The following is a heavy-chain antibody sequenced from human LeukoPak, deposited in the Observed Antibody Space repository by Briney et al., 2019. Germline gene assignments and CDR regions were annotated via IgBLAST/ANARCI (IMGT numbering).Heavy chain of an antibody. V-gene: IGHV4-38-2*02. Sequence: SETLSLTCTVSGYSSSSGYYWGWIRQPPGKGLEWIGSIYHSGNTYYNPSLKSRVTIALDTSKNQFSLKLSSVTAADTAVYYCARSRPRGIAVAGSQDHDYWGQGTLVTVSS. CDR3: ARSRPRGIAVAGSQDHDY. CDR1: GYSSSSGYY. CDR2: IYHSGNT. D-gene: IGHD6-19*01. J-gene: IGHJ4*02.